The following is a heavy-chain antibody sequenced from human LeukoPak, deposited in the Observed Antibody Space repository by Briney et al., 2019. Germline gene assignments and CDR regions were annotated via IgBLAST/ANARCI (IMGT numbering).Heavy chain of an antibody. CDR1: GFTFSPYG. CDR3: ARAQWTAFDYYYYMDV. V-gene: IGHV3-33*05. Sequence: GGSLRLSCAASGFTFSPYGMNWVRQAPGKGLEWVAFISYDGSNKYYADSVKGRFTISRDNAKDSLYLQMNGLRAEDTAIYYCARAQWTAFDYYYYMDVWGKGTTVTVSS. D-gene: IGHD3/OR15-3a*01. J-gene: IGHJ6*03. CDR2: ISYDGSNK.